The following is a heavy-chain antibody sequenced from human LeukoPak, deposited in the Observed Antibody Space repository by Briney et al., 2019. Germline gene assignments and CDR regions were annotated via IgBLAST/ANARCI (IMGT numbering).Heavy chain of an antibody. V-gene: IGHV4-59*12. CDR2: FSYSGST. Sequence: SETLSLTCTVSGGSIRSYYWSWIRQPPGMGLECIGYFSYSGSTNYNPSLKSRVTISVDTSKNQFSLKLSSVTAADTAVYYCARADGYNQEIDYWGQGTLVTVSS. CDR3: ARADGYNQEIDY. D-gene: IGHD5-24*01. J-gene: IGHJ4*02. CDR1: GGSIRSYY.